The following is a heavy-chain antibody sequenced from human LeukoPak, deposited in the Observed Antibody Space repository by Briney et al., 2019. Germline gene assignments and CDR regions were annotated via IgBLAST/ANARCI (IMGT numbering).Heavy chain of an antibody. Sequence: SETLSLTCAVSGGSISSSNWWSWVRPPPGKGLEWIGEIYLSGSTNYNPSLKSRVTISVDKSKNHFSLKLSSVTAADTAVYYCARALGYSSSWNFGYWGQGTLVTVSS. CDR3: ARALGYSSSWNFGY. CDR2: IYLSGST. D-gene: IGHD6-13*01. V-gene: IGHV4-4*02. CDR1: GGSISSSNW. J-gene: IGHJ4*02.